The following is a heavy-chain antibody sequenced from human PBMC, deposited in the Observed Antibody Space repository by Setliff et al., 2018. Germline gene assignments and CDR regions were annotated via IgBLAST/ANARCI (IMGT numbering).Heavy chain of an antibody. Sequence: GGSLRLSCAASGFTFSSYAMHWVRQAPGKGLEWVAVISYDGSNKYYADSVKGRFTISRDNSKNTVYLEMNSLRAEDTAVYYCARDSKYYDMWGQGTLVTVSS. CDR3: ARDSKYYDM. CDR1: GFTFSSYA. D-gene: IGHD3-16*01. J-gene: IGHJ4*02. CDR2: ISYDGSNK. V-gene: IGHV3-30-3*01.